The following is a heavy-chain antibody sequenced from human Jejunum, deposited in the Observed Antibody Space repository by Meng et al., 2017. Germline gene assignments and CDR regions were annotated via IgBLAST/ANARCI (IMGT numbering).Heavy chain of an antibody. J-gene: IGHJ4*02. CDR2: IRQDGSEG. CDR3: ATRPPNNNYYGVFDY. Sequence: GESLKISCATSGFTFSNYWMTWVRQAPGKGPEWVANIRQDGSEGYYVDSVKGRFTISRDNAKNSLFLQMNSLRVEDTAVYYCATRPPNNNYYGVFDYWGQGDLVTVSS. CDR1: GFTFSNYW. V-gene: IGHV3-7*01. D-gene: IGHD4-11*01.